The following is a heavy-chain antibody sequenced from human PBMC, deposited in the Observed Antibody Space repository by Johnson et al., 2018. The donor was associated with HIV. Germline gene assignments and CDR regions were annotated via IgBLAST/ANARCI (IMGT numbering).Heavy chain of an antibody. J-gene: IGHJ3*01. CDR1: EFSFSTYA. CDR2: ISDDGTNT. Sequence: QVQLVESGGGVVQPERSLRLSCAASEFSFSTYAMRWVRQAPGKGLEGVAVISDDGTNTDYADSVKGRFTTPRDNSKNTLYLHMNSLRADETGVYYCARGRPKWEPLWGGTLDVWGQGTMVTVSS. V-gene: IGHV3-30-3*01. CDR3: ARGRPKWEPLWGGTLDV. D-gene: IGHD1-26*01.